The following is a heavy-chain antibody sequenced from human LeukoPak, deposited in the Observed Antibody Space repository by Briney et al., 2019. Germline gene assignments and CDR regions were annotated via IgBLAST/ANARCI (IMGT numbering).Heavy chain of an antibody. V-gene: IGHV1-69*04. CDR3: AKDQGLTAPPPYGLDV. CDR1: GGTFSSSA. Sequence: GASVKVSCKTSGGTFSSSAITWVRQAPGQGLEWMGRIIPVINITTYAQKFQGRVTITADTSTSTVYMELSSLRSEETAVYYCAKDQGLTAPPPYGLDVWGQGTTVIVTS. D-gene: IGHD5-18*01. CDR2: IIPVINIT. J-gene: IGHJ6*02.